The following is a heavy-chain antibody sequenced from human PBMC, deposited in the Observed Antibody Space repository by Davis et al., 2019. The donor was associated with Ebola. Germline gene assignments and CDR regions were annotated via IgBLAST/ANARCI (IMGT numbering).Heavy chain of an antibody. D-gene: IGHD2-21*02. J-gene: IGHJ2*01. CDR3: VRDPALVVTGGGWFFGL. Sequence: GESLKISCAASGFTFSESTMTWVRQAPGKGLEWVSVVTDSGGYTNSADSVKGRFTISRDNTKKSLFFQMNSLRAEDTAVYYCVRDPALVVTGGGWFFGLWGRGTLVTVSS. CDR2: VTDSGGYT. V-gene: IGHV3-21*01. CDR1: GFTFSEST.